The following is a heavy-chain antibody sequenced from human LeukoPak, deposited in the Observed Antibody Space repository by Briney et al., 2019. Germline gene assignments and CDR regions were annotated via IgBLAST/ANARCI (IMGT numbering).Heavy chain of an antibody. J-gene: IGHJ4*02. CDR3: ARERKSGWLQRTYNFDY. V-gene: IGHV3-21*06. CDR2: ISSSSYI. Sequence: GGSLRLSCAASDFSFITYAMSWVRQAPGKGLEWVSSISSSSYIYYADSVKGRFTISRDNAKNSLYLQMNSLRAEDTAVYYCARERKSGWLQRTYNFDYWGQGTLVTVSS. CDR1: DFSFITYA. D-gene: IGHD5-24*01.